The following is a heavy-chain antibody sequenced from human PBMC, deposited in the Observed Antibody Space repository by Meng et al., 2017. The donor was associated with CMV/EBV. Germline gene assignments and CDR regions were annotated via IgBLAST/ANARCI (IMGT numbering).Heavy chain of an antibody. CDR3: AKDYFGGSYAY. D-gene: IGHD1-26*01. CDR1: GYTCTSYG. CDR2: ISAYNGNT. Sequence: ACKASGYTCTSYGISWVRQAPGQGLEWMGWISAYNGNTNYAQKLQGRVTMTTDTSTSTAYMELRSLRSDDTAVYYCAKDYFGGSYAYWGQGTPVTVSS. V-gene: IGHV1-18*01. J-gene: IGHJ4*02.